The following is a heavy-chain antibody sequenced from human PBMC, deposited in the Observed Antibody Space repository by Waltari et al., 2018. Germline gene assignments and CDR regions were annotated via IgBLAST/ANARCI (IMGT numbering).Heavy chain of an antibody. V-gene: IGHV4-39*07. CDR2: IYYSGST. J-gene: IGHJ4*02. D-gene: IGHD3-10*01. CDR3: AREWARVRGVNY. Sequence: QLQLQESGPGLVKPSETLSLTCTVSGGSISSSSYYWGWIRQPPGKGLEWIGSIYYSGSTYYNPSLKSRVTISVDTSKNQFSLKLSSVTAADTAVYYCAREWARVRGVNYWGQGTLVTVSS. CDR1: GGSISSSSYY.